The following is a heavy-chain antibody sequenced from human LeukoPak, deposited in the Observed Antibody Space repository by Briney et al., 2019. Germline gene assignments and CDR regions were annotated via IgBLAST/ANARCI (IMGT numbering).Heavy chain of an antibody. CDR1: GFTFSSYE. D-gene: IGHD3-3*01. Sequence: HPGGSLRLSCAASGFTFSSYEMNWVRQAPGKGLEWVSYISSSGSTIYYADSVKGRFTISRDNAKNSLYLQMNSLRAEDTAVYYCARAAYTIFGAMDVWGKGTTVTVSS. J-gene: IGHJ6*03. CDR2: ISSSGSTI. V-gene: IGHV3-48*03. CDR3: ARAAYTIFGAMDV.